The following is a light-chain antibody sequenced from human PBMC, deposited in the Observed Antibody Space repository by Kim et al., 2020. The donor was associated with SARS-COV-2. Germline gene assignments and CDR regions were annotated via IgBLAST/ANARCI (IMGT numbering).Light chain of an antibody. CDR2: DVS. CDR3: SSYTSSTTVV. CDR1: RSDVGGYNY. V-gene: IGLV2-14*03. Sequence: GQSITISSTGTRSDVGGYNYVSWYQQHPGKPPTLMIYDVSYRPSGVSNRFSGSKSGNTASLTISGLQAADEADYYCSSYTSSTTVVFGGGTQLTVL. J-gene: IGLJ2*01.